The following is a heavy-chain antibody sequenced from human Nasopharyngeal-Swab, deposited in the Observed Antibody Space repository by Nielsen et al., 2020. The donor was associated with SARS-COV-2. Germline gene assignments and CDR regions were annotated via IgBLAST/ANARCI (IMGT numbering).Heavy chain of an antibody. CDR3: ARGRVSTNTYYYGLGSSYYYYGMDV. J-gene: IGHJ6*02. V-gene: IGHV4-59*12. CDR2: IYYSGST. CDR1: GGSISSYY. D-gene: IGHD3-10*01. Sequence: SETLSLTCTVSGGSISSYYWSWIRQHPGKGLEWIGYIYYSGSTYYNPSLKSRVTISVDTSKNQLSLKLSSVTAADTAVYYCARGRVSTNTYYYGLGSSYYYYGMDVWGQGTTVTVSS.